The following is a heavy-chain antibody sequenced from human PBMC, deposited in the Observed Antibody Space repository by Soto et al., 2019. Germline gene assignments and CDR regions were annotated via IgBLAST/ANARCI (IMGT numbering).Heavy chain of an antibody. CDR2: IIPILGIA. Sequence: QVQLVQSGAEVKKPGSSVKVSCKASGGTFSSYTISWVRQAPGQGLEWMGRIIPILGIANYAQKFQGRVTITEDKSTSTAYMELSSLRSEDTAVYYCARDLHYPLGYCSGGSCYQSDAFDIWGQGTMVTVSS. J-gene: IGHJ3*02. CDR3: ARDLHYPLGYCSGGSCYQSDAFDI. V-gene: IGHV1-69*08. D-gene: IGHD2-15*01. CDR1: GGTFSSYT.